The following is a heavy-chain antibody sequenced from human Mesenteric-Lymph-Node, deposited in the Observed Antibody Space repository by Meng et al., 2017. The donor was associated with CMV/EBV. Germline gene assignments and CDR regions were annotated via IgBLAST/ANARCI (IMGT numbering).Heavy chain of an antibody. CDR2: IYSGGNT. V-gene: IGHV3-66*02. CDR3: ATLNILTGYFGSPHDF. Sequence: GESLKISCAASGFDFSNYAMSWVRQAPGKGLEWVSVIYSGGNTYYADSVKGRFTISRDNSKNTLYLQMNSLTTEDTAVYYCATLNILTGYFGSPHDFWGQGTLVTVSS. CDR1: GFDFSNYA. J-gene: IGHJ4*02. D-gene: IGHD3-9*01.